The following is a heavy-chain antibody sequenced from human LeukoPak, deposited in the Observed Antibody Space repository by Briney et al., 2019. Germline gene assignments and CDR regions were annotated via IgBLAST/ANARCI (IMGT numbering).Heavy chain of an antibody. V-gene: IGHV4-39*07. CDR2: IYYSGST. CDR1: GGSISSSSYY. CDR3: ARVVTRYGGRDFDY. Sequence: PSETLSLTCTVSGGSISSSSYYWGWIRQPLGKGLEWIGSIYYSGSTYYNPSLKSRVTISVDTSKNQFSLKLSSVTAADTAVYYCARVVTRYGGRDFDYWGQGTLVTVSS. J-gene: IGHJ4*02. D-gene: IGHD1-26*01.